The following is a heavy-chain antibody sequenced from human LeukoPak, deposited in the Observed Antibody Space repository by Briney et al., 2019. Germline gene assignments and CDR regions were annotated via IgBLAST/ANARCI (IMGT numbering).Heavy chain of an antibody. CDR1: GGTFSSYA. Sequence: SVKVSCKASGGTFSSYAISWARQAPGQGLEWMGRIIPILGIANYAQKFQGRVTITADKSTSTAYMELSSLRSEDTAVYYCATTYCSSTSCYSLGAFDIWGQGTMVTVSS. V-gene: IGHV1-69*04. J-gene: IGHJ3*02. CDR3: ATTYCSSTSCYSLGAFDI. CDR2: IIPILGIA. D-gene: IGHD2-2*01.